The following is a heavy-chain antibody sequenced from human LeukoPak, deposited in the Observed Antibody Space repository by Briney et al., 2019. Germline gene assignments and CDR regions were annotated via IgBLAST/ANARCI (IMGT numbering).Heavy chain of an antibody. CDR2: ISSSGSTI. CDR1: GYTFSTYS. Sequence: GGSLRLSCVVSGYTFSTYSMDWVRQAPGKGLEWVSNISSSGSTIYYADSVKGRFTISRDNAKNSLYLQMNSLRAEDTAVYYCARADSVTNYYYYYGMDVWGQGTTVTVSS. V-gene: IGHV3-48*04. J-gene: IGHJ6*02. D-gene: IGHD4-17*01. CDR3: ARADSVTNYYYYYGMDV.